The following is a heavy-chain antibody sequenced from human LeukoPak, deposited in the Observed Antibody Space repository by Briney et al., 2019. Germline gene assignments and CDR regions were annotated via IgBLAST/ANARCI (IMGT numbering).Heavy chain of an antibody. D-gene: IGHD3-10*02. V-gene: IGHV3-20*04. CDR1: GFTFDDYG. Sequence: GGSLRLSCAASGFTFDDYGMSWVRQAPGKGLEWVSGINWNGGSTGYADSVKGRFTISRDNAKNPLYLQMNSLRAEDTAVYYCAELGITMIGGVWGKGTTVTISS. CDR2: INWNGGST. CDR3: AELGITMIGGV. J-gene: IGHJ6*04.